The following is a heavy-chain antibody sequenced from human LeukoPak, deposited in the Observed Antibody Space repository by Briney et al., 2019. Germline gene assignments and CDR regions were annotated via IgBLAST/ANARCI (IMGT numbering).Heavy chain of an antibody. CDR1: GLSFSSFA. CDR3: AKASWVSSTDAVR. Sequence: PGGSLRLSRAASGLSFSSFAMSWVRQGPARGLEWVSSIRGNGETSYADSVKGRFTLSSDSSRNTVYFQLNNLRVEDTAIYYCAKASWVSSTDAVRWGQGTLVTVSS. J-gene: IGHJ4*02. V-gene: IGHV3-23*01. CDR2: IRGNGET. D-gene: IGHD3-16*01.